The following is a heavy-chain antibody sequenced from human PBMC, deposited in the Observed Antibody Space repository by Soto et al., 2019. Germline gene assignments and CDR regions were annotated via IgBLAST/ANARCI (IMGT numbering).Heavy chain of an antibody. J-gene: IGHJ3*02. V-gene: IGHV4-59*11. D-gene: IGHD3-16*01. CDR3: ARGNDLKSSTFDI. CDR1: GGSLTDHY. CDR2: VYYSGAT. Sequence: QVQLQESGPGLVKPSETLSLTCTVAGGSLTDHYWNWFRQSPGWGLQWIGYVYYSGATSDNPSLTSRVTMTVDTSKNQFSLKLRSVTAADTAVYFCARGNDLKSSTFDIWGQGTMVSVSS.